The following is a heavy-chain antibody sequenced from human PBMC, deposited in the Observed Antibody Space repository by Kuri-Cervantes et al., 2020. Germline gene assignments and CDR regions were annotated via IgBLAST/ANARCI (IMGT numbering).Heavy chain of an antibody. CDR3: AREPPSSNYLDH. Sequence: SETLSLTCAVYGGSFSGYYWSWIRQPPVKGLEWIGEINHSGSTNYNPSLKSRVTISVDTSKNQFSLKLSSVTAADTAVYYCAREPPSSNYLDHWGQGTLVTVSS. D-gene: IGHD6-6*01. CDR1: GGSFSGYY. V-gene: IGHV4-34*01. CDR2: INHSGST. J-gene: IGHJ4*02.